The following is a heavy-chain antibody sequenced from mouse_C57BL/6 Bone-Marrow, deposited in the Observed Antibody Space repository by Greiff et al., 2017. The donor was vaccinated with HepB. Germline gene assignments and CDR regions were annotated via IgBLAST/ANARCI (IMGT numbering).Heavy chain of an antibody. D-gene: IGHD1-1*01. CDR3: TDIYGSSYYFDY. J-gene: IGHJ2*01. Sequence: EVQRVESGGGLVQPGGSMKLSCVASGFTFSNYWMNWVRQSPEKGLEWVAQIRLKSDNYATHYAESVKGRFTISRDDSKSSVYLQMNNLRAEDTGIYYCTDIYGSSYYFDYWGQGTTLTVSS. CDR2: IRLKSDNYAT. CDR1: GFTFSNYW. V-gene: IGHV6-3*01.